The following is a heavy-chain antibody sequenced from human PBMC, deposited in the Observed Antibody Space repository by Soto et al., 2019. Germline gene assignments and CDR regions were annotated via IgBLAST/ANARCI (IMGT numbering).Heavy chain of an antibody. D-gene: IGHD1-20*01. Sequence: EVQLLESGGGLVQPGGSLRLSCAASGFTFSSFVMNWVRQAPGKGLEWVSTISPGADVSHYTDSVKGRFTISRDNSRRTLHLQVDSLGVEDAAVYLCVRRAITATTEWGAFDAGSQGTAVTVSS. V-gene: IGHV3-23*01. CDR1: GFTFSSFV. J-gene: IGHJ3*01. CDR3: VRRAITATTEWGAFDA. CDR2: ISPGADVS.